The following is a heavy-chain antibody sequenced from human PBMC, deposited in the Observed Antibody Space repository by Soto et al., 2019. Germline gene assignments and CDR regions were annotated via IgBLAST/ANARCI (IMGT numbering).Heavy chain of an antibody. CDR2: ILAVDGIT. D-gene: IGHD4-17*01. CDR3: AKWAGTYGDYARYFHY. Sequence: EVQLLESGGGLVQPGGSLRLSCAASGFSFSSYGMSWVRQAPGKGPEWVATILAVDGITDYADAVRGRFTISRDNSKNMLHLQMTGLRAEDTAVYYCAKWAGTYGDYARYFHYWGQGTLVTVSS. V-gene: IGHV3-23*01. CDR1: GFSFSSYG. J-gene: IGHJ1*01.